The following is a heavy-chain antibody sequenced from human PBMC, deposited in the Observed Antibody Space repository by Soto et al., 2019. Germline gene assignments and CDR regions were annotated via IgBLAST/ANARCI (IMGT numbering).Heavy chain of an antibody. Sequence: PGGSLRLSCTASGFSFGEYAMSWFRQAPGKGLEWVGFIRSKAYGGTTEYAASVKGRFTLSRDDSKSIAFLHMMSLRTEDSAVYYCTFVQQQPPQIQWLVVLDVWGQGTTVTVSS. V-gene: IGHV3-49*03. CDR3: TFVQQQPPQIQWLVVLDV. CDR1: GFSFGEYA. J-gene: IGHJ6*02. CDR2: IRSKAYGGTT. D-gene: IGHD6-19*01.